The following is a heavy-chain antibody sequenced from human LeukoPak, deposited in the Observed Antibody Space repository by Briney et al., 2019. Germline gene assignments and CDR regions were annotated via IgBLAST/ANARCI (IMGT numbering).Heavy chain of an antibody. V-gene: IGHV4-59*01. J-gene: IGHJ4*02. CDR3: ARGPDSSGWSDFDY. CDR1: GGSISSYY. Sequence: SSETLSLTCTVSGGSISSYYWSWIRQPPGKGLEWIGYIYYSGSTNYNPSPKSRVTISVDTSKNQFSLKLSSVTAADTAVYYCARGPDSSGWSDFDYWGQGTLVTVSS. D-gene: IGHD6-19*01. CDR2: IYYSGST.